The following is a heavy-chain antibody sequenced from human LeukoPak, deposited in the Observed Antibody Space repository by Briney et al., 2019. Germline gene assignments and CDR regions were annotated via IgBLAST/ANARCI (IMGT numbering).Heavy chain of an antibody. Sequence: SETLSLTCAVYGGSFSGYYWSWIRQPPGKGLGWIGEINHSGSTNYNPSLKSRVTISVDTSKNQFSLKLSSVTAADTAVYYCARGSSRGFLEWLRFDYWGQGTLVTVSS. V-gene: IGHV4-34*01. J-gene: IGHJ4*02. D-gene: IGHD3-3*01. CDR3: ARGSSRGFLEWLRFDY. CDR1: GGSFSGYY. CDR2: INHSGST.